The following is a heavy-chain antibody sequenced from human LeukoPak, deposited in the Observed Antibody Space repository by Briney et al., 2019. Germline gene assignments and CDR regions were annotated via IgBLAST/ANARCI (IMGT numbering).Heavy chain of an antibody. CDR2: IYYSGST. D-gene: IGHD4/OR15-4a*01. V-gene: IGHV4-59*01. CDR1: GGSISSYY. J-gene: IGHJ6*02. Sequence: SETLSLTCTVSGGSISSYYWSWIRQPPGKGLEWIGYIYYSGSTNYNPSLKSRVTISVDTSKNQFSLKLSSVTAADTAVYYCARNTANVDYGMDVWGQGTTVTVSS. CDR3: ARNTANVDYGMDV.